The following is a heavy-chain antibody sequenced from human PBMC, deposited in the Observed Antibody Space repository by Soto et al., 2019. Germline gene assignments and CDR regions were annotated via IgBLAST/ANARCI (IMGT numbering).Heavy chain of an antibody. V-gene: IGHV5-51*01. CDR3: ARQDYDFWSGYYTENRNWFDP. D-gene: IGHD3-3*01. CDR2: IYPGDSDT. Sequence: GESLKISCKGSGYSFTSYWIGWVRQMPGKGLEWMGIIYPGDSDTRYSPSFQGQVTISADKSISTAYLQWSSLKASDTAMYYCARQDYDFWSGYYTENRNWFDPWGQGTLVTVAS. CDR1: GYSFTSYW. J-gene: IGHJ5*02.